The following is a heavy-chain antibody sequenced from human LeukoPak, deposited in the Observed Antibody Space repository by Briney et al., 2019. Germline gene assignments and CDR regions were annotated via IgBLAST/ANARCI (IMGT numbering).Heavy chain of an antibody. D-gene: IGHD5-12*01. CDR3: AKVRGYSGYGYFDY. CDR1: GFPFSSYA. Sequence: GGSLRLSCEASGFPFSSYAMTWVRQAPGKGLEWVSIISGSGDSTYYADPVKGRFTISRDNSKNTLYLQMNSLRAEDTAVYYCAKVRGYSGYGYFDYWGQGTQVTVSS. CDR2: ISGSGDST. J-gene: IGHJ4*02. V-gene: IGHV3-23*01.